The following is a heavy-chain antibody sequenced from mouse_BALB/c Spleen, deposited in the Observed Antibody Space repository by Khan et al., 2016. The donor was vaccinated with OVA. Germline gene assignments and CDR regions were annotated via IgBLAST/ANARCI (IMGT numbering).Heavy chain of an antibody. V-gene: IGHV5-6*01. J-gene: IGHJ3*01. CDR1: GFTFSTYG. D-gene: IGHD1-1*01. Sequence: EGERGEAGGDLVKPGGSLKLSCAASGFTFSTYGMSWVRQTPDKRLEWVATVSTGGGYTYYPDSVKGRFTISRDNAKNTLYLQMSGLKSEDTAMFYCTRLAYYYDSEGFAYWGQGTLVTVSA. CDR3: TRLAYYYDSEGFAY. CDR2: VSTGGGYT.